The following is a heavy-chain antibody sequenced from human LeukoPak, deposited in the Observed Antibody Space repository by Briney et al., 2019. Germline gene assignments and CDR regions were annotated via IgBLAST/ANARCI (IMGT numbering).Heavy chain of an antibody. V-gene: IGHV4-31*03. J-gene: IGHJ4*02. D-gene: IGHD3-9*01. CDR2: IYYSGST. CDR3: ATYYDILTGYYTPYFDY. CDR1: GGSISSGGYY. Sequence: PSETLSLTCTVSGGSISSGGYYWSWIRQHPGKGLEWIGYIYYSGSTYYNPSLKSRVTISVDTSKNQLSLKLSSVTAADTAVYYCATYYDILTGYYTPYFDYWGQGTLVTVSS.